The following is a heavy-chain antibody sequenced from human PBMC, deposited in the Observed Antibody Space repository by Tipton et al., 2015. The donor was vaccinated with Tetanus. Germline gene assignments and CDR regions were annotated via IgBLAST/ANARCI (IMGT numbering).Heavy chain of an antibody. D-gene: IGHD4-23*01. V-gene: IGHV3-9*01. CDR3: VKDHYRNEMHYGGFFDY. CDR1: GFTFDDYA. Sequence: QLVQSGGGWVQPGRSQRLSCAASGFTFDDYAMHWVRQAPGKGLEWVSGISWNSGSIGYADSVKGRFTISRDNAKKSLYLQMNSLRAEDTALYYCVKDHYRNEMHYGGFFDYWGQGTLITVSP. J-gene: IGHJ4*02. CDR2: ISWNSGSI.